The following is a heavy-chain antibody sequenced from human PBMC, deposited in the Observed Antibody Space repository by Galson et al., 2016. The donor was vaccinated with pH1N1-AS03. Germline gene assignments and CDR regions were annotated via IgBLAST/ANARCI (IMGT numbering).Heavy chain of an antibody. CDR3: AKYTIDWYEDY. J-gene: IGHJ4*02. CDR1: GFTSSNFG. Sequence: SLRLSCAASGFTSSNFGMHWVRQAPGRGLEWVSSISSTGSNTFYADSVMGRFTISRDNSKNTLYLQMNSLRAEDTAVFYCAKYTIDWYEDYWGQGTLVTVSS. V-gene: IGHV3-23*01. D-gene: IGHD6-19*01. CDR2: ISSTGSNT.